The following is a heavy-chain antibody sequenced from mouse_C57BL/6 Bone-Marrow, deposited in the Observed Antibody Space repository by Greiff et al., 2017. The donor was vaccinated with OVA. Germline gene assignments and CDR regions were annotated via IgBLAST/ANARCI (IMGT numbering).Heavy chain of an antibody. D-gene: IGHD2-5*01. Sequence: EVQLQQSGGGLVQPKGSLKLSCAASGFSFNTYAMNWVRQAPGKGLEWVARIRSKSNNYATYYADSVKDRFTISRDDSESMLYLQMNNLKTEDTAMYYCVRLYSNWAAMDYWGQGTSVTVSS. CDR3: VRLYSNWAAMDY. CDR2: IRSKSNNYAT. V-gene: IGHV10-1*01. CDR1: GFSFNTYA. J-gene: IGHJ4*01.